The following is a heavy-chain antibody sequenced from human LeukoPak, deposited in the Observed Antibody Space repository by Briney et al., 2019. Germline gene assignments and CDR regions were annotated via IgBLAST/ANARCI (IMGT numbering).Heavy chain of an antibody. J-gene: IGHJ1*01. D-gene: IGHD5-18*01. CDR3: ASHSYKTGYSYGYGYFQH. Sequence: SETLSLTCTVSGGSISSYYWSWIRQPPGKGLEWIGYIYYSGSTNYNPSLKSRVTISVDTSKNQFSLKLSSVTAADTAVYYCASHSYKTGYSYGYGYFQHWGQGTLVTVSS. CDR1: GGSISSYY. V-gene: IGHV4-59*08. CDR2: IYYSGST.